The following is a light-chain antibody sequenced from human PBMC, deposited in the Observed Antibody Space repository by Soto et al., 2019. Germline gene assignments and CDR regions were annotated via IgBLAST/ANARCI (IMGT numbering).Light chain of an antibody. CDR3: SSNTRSSTLI. CDR2: DVT. V-gene: IGLV2-14*01. Sequence: QSALTQPASVSGSPGQSITISCSGTSSDVGFYNYVSWYQQHPGKVPKLMIYDVTNRPSGVSNRFSGSKSGNTASLTISGLQAEDEADYFCSSNTRSSTLIFGTGTKLTVL. CDR1: SSDVGFYNY. J-gene: IGLJ1*01.